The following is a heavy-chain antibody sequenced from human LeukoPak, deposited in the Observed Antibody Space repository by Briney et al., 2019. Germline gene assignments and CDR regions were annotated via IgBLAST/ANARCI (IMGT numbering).Heavy chain of an antibody. J-gene: IGHJ5*02. Sequence: SVKVSCKASGGTFSSYAISWVRQAPGQGLEWMGGIIPIVGTTNYAQMFQGRVTITADESTSTAYMELSSLRSEDTAVYYCARGSPAARYWFDPWGQGTLVTVSS. D-gene: IGHD2-15*01. V-gene: IGHV1-69*01. CDR2: IIPIVGTT. CDR1: GGTFSSYA. CDR3: ARGSPAARYWFDP.